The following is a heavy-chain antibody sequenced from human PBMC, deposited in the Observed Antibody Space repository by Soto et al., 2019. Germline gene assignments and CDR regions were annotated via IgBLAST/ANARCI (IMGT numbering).Heavy chain of an antibody. Sequence: GASVKVSCKASGGTFSSYTISWVRQAPGQGLEWMGRIIPILGIANYAQKFQGRVTITADKSTSTAYMELSSLRSEDTAVYYCARGPRGRWLQSYYFDYWGQGTLVTVSS. J-gene: IGHJ4*02. V-gene: IGHV1-69*02. CDR3: ARGPRGRWLQSYYFDY. CDR1: GGTFSSYT. CDR2: IIPILGIA. D-gene: IGHD5-12*01.